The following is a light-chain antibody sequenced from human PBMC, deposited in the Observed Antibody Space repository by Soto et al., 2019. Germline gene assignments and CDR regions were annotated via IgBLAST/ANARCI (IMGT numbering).Light chain of an antibody. V-gene: IGKV3-11*01. CDR2: DTS. J-gene: IGKJ2*01. CDR3: QHRSNWPPMYT. CDR1: QSVGGF. Sequence: EIVLTQSPATLSLSPGERATLSCRASQSVGGFLAWYQQKSGQAPRLLIYDTSKRVTGIPARFSGSGSGTVFPLTISSLEPEDFVVYHWQHRSNWPPMYTFCQGAKLQSK.